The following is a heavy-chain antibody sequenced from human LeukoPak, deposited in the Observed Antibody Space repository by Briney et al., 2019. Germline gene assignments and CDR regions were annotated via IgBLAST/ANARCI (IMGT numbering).Heavy chain of an antibody. CDR3: ARDGGYDYIWGSYRKPYYFDY. D-gene: IGHD3-16*02. CDR2: INHSGST. J-gene: IGHJ4*02. CDR1: GGSFSGYY. V-gene: IGHV4-34*01. Sequence: MASETLSLTCAVYGGSFSGYYWSWFRQPPGKGLEWIGEINHSGSTNYNPSLKSRVTISVDTSKNQFSLKLSSVTAADTAVYYCARDGGYDYIWGSYRKPYYFDYWGQGTLVTVSS.